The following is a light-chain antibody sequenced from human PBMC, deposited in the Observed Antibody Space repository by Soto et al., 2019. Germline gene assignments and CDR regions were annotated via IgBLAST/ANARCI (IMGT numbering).Light chain of an antibody. J-gene: IGLJ1*01. V-gene: IGLV1-51*01. Sequence: QSVLTQPPSVSAAPGQKVTISCSGSSSNIGNNYVSWYQHLPGTAPKLLIYDNDKRPSGIPDRFSGSKSGTSATLGITGLQTGDEADYYCGTWDGSPSAYVFGTGTKLTVL. CDR3: GTWDGSPSAYV. CDR2: DND. CDR1: SSNIGNNY.